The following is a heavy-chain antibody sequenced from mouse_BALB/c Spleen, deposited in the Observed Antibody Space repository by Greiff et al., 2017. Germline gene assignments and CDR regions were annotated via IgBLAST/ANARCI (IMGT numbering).Heavy chain of an antibody. Sequence: VQLQQSGPGLVKPSQSLSLTCTVTGYSITSDYAWNWIRQFPGNKLEWMGYISYSGSTSYNPSLKSRISITRDTSKNQFFLQLNSVTTEDTATYYCARLYYGHYYAMDYWGQGTSVTVSS. CDR3: ARLYYGHYYAMDY. V-gene: IGHV3-2*02. J-gene: IGHJ4*01. CDR1: GYSITSDYA. D-gene: IGHD1-1*01. CDR2: ISYSGST.